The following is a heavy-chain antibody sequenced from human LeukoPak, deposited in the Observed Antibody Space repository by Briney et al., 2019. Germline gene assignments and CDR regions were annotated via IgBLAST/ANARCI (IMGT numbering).Heavy chain of an antibody. CDR2: INRSGST. CDR3: AKSNGYGLVDI. V-gene: IGHV4-34*01. CDR1: GGSFSGYY. J-gene: IGHJ3*02. D-gene: IGHD3-10*01. Sequence: NPSETLSLTCAVYGGSFSGYYWSWIRQPPGKGLEWIGEINRSGSTNYNPSLKSRVTISVDTSKNQFSLKLNSVTAADTAVYYCAKSNGYGLVDIWGQGTMVTVSS.